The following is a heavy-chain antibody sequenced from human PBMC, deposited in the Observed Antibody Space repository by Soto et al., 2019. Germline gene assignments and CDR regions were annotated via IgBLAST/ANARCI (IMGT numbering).Heavy chain of an antibody. CDR2: ISGYNGKT. D-gene: IGHD6-6*01. J-gene: IGHJ5*02. V-gene: IGHV1-18*04. CDR3: ARDWGSISPRGWFDP. Sequence: QLVQSGAEVKKPGASVKVSCKASGYTFSSYSICWVRQAPGQGLEWVGWISGYNGKTNYLQKLQGRVTMTIDTSTSTGYMELRSVRSDDTAVYYCARDWGSISPRGWFDPWGQGTLVTVSS. CDR1: GYTFSSYS.